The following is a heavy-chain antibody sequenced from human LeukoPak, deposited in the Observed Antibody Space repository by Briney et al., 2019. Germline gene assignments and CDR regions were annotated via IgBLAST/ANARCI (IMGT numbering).Heavy chain of an antibody. CDR2: IIPIFGTA. J-gene: IGHJ4*02. Sequence: GASVKVSCKATGGTFSSYAISWVRQAPGQGLEWMGGIIPIFGTANYAQKFQGRVTITADESTSTAYMELSSLRSEDTAVYYCARGWGDRGPTNWGQGTLVTVSS. D-gene: IGHD3-16*01. CDR1: GGTFSSYA. V-gene: IGHV1-69*13. CDR3: ARGWGDRGPTN.